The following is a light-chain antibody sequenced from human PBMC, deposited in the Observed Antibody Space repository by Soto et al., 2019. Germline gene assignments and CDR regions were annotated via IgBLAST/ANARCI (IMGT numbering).Light chain of an antibody. CDR3: RQYNSYSRT. V-gene: IGKV1-5*03. CDR2: KAS. Sequence: DIQMYQSPSTLSAAVGDRVTITCRASQSISSWLAWYQQKPGKAPKLLIYKASSLESGVPSRFSGSGSGTEFTLTISSLQPDDFATYYCRQYNSYSRTFGQGTKVDIK. J-gene: IGKJ1*01. CDR1: QSISSW.